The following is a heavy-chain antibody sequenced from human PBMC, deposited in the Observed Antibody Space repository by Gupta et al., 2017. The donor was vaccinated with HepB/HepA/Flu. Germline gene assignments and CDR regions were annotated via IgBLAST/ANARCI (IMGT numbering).Heavy chain of an antibody. D-gene: IGHD1-26*01. CDR1: GFTPSGDA. Sequence: EVQRVAAVGAFVEPRGSLTLTCSGFTPSGDAVHWVRQGSGKGLEWIARIKSKRNNYAVAEAATVKGRFTVSRDDPQNTAYLKMNSLTIEDTDVYYCTRLQPWVPKGMDVWGRGTTVTVSS. J-gene: IGHJ6*02. CDR3: TRLQPWVPKGMDV. V-gene: IGHV3-73*01. CDR2: IKSKRNNYAV.